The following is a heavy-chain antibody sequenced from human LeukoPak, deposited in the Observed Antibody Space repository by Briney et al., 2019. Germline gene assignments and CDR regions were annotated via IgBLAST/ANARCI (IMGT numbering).Heavy chain of an antibody. CDR1: GFTFSSYW. J-gene: IGHJ4*02. D-gene: IGHD3-10*01. Sequence: PGGSLRLSCAASGFTFSSYWMSWVRQAPGKGLEWVANIKQDGSGKYYVDSVKGRFTISRDNAKNSLYLQMNSLRVEDTAVYYCARDGIPPYYYGSGSSLWGQGTLATVSS. V-gene: IGHV3-7*01. CDR3: ARDGIPPYYYGSGSSL. CDR2: IKQDGSGK.